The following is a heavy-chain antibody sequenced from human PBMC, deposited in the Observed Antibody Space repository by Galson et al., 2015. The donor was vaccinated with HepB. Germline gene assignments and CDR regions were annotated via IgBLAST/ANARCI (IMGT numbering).Heavy chain of an antibody. Sequence: SETLSLTCSVSGGSLSNYYWSWIRQPPGKGLEWIANIYYNGNTYYNPSLRSRITVSVDTPKNELSLNLYSVTAADTAVYFCARLSPMGIPAAYIWFDPWGQGTQVTVSS. CDR2: IYYNGNT. V-gene: IGHV4-59*01. D-gene: IGHD2-2*01. CDR3: ARLSPMGIPAAYIWFDP. J-gene: IGHJ5*02. CDR1: GGSLSNYY.